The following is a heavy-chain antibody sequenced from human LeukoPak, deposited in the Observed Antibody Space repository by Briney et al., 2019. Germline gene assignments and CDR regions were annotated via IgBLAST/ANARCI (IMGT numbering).Heavy chain of an antibody. CDR1: GYTFTSYG. V-gene: IGHV1-18*01. J-gene: IGHJ4*02. Sequence: ASVKVSCKASGYTFTSYGISWVRQAPGQGLEGMGWISAYNGNTNYAQKLQGRVTMTTDTSTSTAYMELRSLRSDDTAVYYCARDLGELEWSYYFDYWGQGTLVTVSS. CDR2: ISAYNGNT. CDR3: ARDLGELEWSYYFDY. D-gene: IGHD1-1*01.